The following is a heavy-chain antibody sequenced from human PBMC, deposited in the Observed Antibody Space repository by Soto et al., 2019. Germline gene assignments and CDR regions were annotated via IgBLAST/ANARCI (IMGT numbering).Heavy chain of an antibody. CDR3: ARDRRADYDFWSGYYYYYYGMDV. D-gene: IGHD3-3*01. CDR2: IWYDGSNK. CDR1: GFTFSSYG. Sequence: QVQLVESGGGVVQPGRSLRLSCAASGFTFSSYGMHWVRQAPGKGLEWVAVIWYDGSNKYYADSVKGRFTISRDNSKNTLYLQMNSLRAEDTAVYYCARDRRADYDFWSGYYYYYYGMDVWGQGTTVTVSS. V-gene: IGHV3-33*01. J-gene: IGHJ6*02.